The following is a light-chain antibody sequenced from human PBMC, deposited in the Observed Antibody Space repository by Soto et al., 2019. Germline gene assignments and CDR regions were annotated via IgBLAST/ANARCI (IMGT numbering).Light chain of an antibody. CDR1: SSDIGGYNY. J-gene: IGLJ1*01. CDR3: SSFTTSTTLYV. CDR2: EVS. V-gene: IGLV2-14*01. Sequence: QSVLTQPASVSGSPGQSITISCTGTSSDIGGYNYVSWYQQHPGKVPKLIISEVSTRPSGVSNRFSGSKSGNTASLTISGLHADDEADYYCSSFTTSTTLYVFGTGTKVTVL.